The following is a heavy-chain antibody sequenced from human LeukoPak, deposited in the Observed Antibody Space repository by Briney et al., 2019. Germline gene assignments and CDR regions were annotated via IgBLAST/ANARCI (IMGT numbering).Heavy chain of an antibody. D-gene: IGHD3-10*02. CDR3: AELGITMIGGV. CDR2: ISSSGSTI. J-gene: IGHJ6*04. CDR1: GFTFSSYE. V-gene: IGHV3-48*03. Sequence: GGSLRLSCAASGFTFSSYEMQWVRQAPGKGLEWVSYISSSGSTIYYADSVKGRFTISRDNAKNSLYLQMNSLRAEDTAVYYCAELGITMIGGVWGKGPTVTISS.